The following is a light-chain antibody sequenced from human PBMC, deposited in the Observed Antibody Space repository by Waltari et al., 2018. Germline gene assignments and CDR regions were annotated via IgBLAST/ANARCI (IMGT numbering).Light chain of an antibody. CDR3: QTGGHGTWV. V-gene: IGLV4-69*01. J-gene: IGLJ3*02. Sequence: QLVLTQSPSASASLGASVKLTCTPSSGHSSNVIARLQQQPEKGPRFLMKVNRDGSHRKGDEIPDRFSGSSSGAERYLSISSLQSEDEADYFCQTGGHGTWVFGGGTKLTVL. CDR2: VNRDGSH. CDR1: SGHSSNV.